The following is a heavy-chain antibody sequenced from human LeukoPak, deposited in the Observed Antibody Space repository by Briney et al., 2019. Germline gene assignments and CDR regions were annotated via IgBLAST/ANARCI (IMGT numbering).Heavy chain of an antibody. D-gene: IGHD5-12*01. J-gene: IGHJ4*02. V-gene: IGHV1-2*02. CDR3: ARGSAYSGYDSGDY. CDR1: GYTFTGYH. Sequence: ASVKVSCKASGYTFTGYHMHWVRQAPGQGLEWMGWINPNSGGTNYAQKFQGRVTMTRDTSISTAYMELSRLRSDDTAVYYCARGSAYSGYDSGDYWGQGTLVTVSS. CDR2: INPNSGGT.